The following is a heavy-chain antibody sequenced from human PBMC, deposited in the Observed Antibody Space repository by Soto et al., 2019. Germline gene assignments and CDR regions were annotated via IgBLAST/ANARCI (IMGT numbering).Heavy chain of an antibody. CDR2: IYYSGST. J-gene: IGHJ3*02. D-gene: IGHD4-17*01. CDR3: ARATIRTGAFDI. CDR1: GGSISSYY. Sequence: SETLSLTCTVSGGSISSYYWSWIRQPPGKGLEWIGYIYYSGSTNYNPSLKSRVTISVDTSKNQFSLKLSSVTAADTAVYYCARATIRTGAFDIWGQGTMVTVSS. V-gene: IGHV4-59*01.